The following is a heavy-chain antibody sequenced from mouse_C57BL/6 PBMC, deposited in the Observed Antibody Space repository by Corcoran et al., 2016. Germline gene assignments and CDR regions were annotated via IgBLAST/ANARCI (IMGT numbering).Heavy chain of an antibody. V-gene: IGHV1-19*01. CDR2: INPYNGGT. Sequence: EVQLQQSGPVLVKPGASVKMSCKASGYTFTDYYMNWVKQSHGKSLEWIGVINPYNGGTSYNQKFKGKATLTVDKSSSTAYMELNSLTSEDSAVYYCARLAIYYDYDGAMDYWGQGTSVTVSS. J-gene: IGHJ4*01. CDR3: ARLAIYYDYDGAMDY. CDR1: GYTFTDYY. D-gene: IGHD2-4*01.